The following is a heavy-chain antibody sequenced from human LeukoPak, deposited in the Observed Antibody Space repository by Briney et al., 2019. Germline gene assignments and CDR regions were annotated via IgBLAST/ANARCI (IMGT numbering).Heavy chain of an antibody. CDR1: GYSFTSYW. CDR3: ARRALSADRATGAFDI. V-gene: IGHV5-51*07. CDR2: IYPGDSDT. Sequence: GESLKISCKGSGYSFTSYWIGWVHQMPGKGLEWMGIIYPGDSDTRYSPSFQGQVTISADKSISTAYLQWSSLKASDTAMYYCARRALSADRATGAFDIWGQGTMVTVSS. D-gene: IGHD1-26*01. J-gene: IGHJ3*02.